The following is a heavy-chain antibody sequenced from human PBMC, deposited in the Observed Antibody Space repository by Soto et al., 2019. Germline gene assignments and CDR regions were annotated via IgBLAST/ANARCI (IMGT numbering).Heavy chain of an antibody. J-gene: IGHJ4*02. Sequence: PSETLSLTCTVSGGSISSYYWSWIRQPPGTGLEWIGYIYYSGSTIYNPSLKSRVTISVDTSKNQFSLKLTSVTAADTAVYYCARHYCGGGGCYYFDYWGQGTLVTVSS. CDR3: ARHYCGGGGCYYFDY. D-gene: IGHD2-15*01. CDR1: GGSISSYY. V-gene: IGHV4-59*08. CDR2: IYYSGST.